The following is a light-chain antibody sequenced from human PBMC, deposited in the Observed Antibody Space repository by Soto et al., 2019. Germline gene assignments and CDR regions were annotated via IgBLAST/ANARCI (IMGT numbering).Light chain of an antibody. CDR3: QQYNEWPPLT. CDR1: QSVRSN. CDR2: GAS. J-gene: IGKJ4*01. V-gene: IGKV3-15*01. Sequence: EIVMTQSPATLSVSPGERATLSCRASQSVRSNLAWYQQKPGQAPRLLIYGASTRATCIPARFSGSGSETEFTLTISSLQSEDFAIYYCQQYNEWPPLTFGGGTKVEIK.